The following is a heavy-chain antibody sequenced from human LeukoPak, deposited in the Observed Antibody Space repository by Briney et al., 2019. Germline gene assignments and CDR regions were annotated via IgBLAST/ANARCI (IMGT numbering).Heavy chain of an antibody. CDR2: INHSGST. D-gene: IGHD6-6*01. J-gene: IGHJ4*02. CDR3: ARLYTSDIKYDY. V-gene: IGHV4-34*01. CDR1: GGSFSGYY. Sequence: PSETLSLTCAVYGGSFSGYYWSWIRQPPGKGLEWIGQINHSGSTNYNPSPKSRVTISVDTSKNQFSLKLTSVTAADTAVYYCARLYTSDIKYDYWGQGTLVTVSS.